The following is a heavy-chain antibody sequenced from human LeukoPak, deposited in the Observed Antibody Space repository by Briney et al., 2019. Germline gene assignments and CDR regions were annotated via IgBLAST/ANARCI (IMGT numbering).Heavy chain of an antibody. J-gene: IGHJ4*02. V-gene: IGHV3-23*01. CDR1: GFTFSSYA. CDR3: AKEMNSGRLRGNYYDSSGYLDF. Sequence: PGGSLRLSCAASGFTFSSYAMNWVRQAPGKGLEWVSAISGSGGNTYYADSVKGRFTISRDNSKNTLYLQMNSLRADDTAIYYCAKEMNSGRLRGNYYDSSGYLDFWGQGTLVTVSS. CDR2: ISGSGGNT. D-gene: IGHD3-22*01.